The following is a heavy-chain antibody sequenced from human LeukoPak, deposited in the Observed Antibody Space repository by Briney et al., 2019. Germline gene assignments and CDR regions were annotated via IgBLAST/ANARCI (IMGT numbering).Heavy chain of an antibody. CDR3: ARHPLNCSGVTCYQYYFDS. D-gene: IGHD2-15*01. J-gene: IGHJ4*02. CDR2: ISYSGSS. V-gene: IGHV4-59*08. Sequence: PSETLSLTCTVSGGSISSYYWSWIRQPPGRGLEWIGYISYSGSSNYNPSLKGRVTMSADTSKNQFSLRVRSVTAADTAVYYCARHPLNCSGVTCYQYYFDSWGQGTLVTISS. CDR1: GGSISSYY.